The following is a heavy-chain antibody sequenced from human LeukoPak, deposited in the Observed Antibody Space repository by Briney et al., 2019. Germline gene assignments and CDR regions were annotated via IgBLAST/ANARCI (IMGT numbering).Heavy chain of an antibody. CDR2: INWNGRST. CDR1: GFTFDDYG. D-gene: IGHD6-19*01. J-gene: IGHJ4*02. Sequence: GGSLRLSCAASGFTFDDYGMSWVRQAPGKGLEWVSGINWNGRSTAYADSVKGRFTISRDNAKNSLYLQMNSLRAEDTALYYCARDGVAYSSGWLQGYWGQGTLVTVSS. V-gene: IGHV3-20*04. CDR3: ARDGVAYSSGWLQGY.